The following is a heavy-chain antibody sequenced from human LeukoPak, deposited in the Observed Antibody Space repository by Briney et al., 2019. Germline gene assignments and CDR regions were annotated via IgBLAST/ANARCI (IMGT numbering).Heavy chain of an antibody. CDR2: ISSNGATT. Sequence: GGSLRLSCAASGFSFSNYAIHWGPQAPGKGLEFGSAISSNGATTYYANSVQGSFNISRDSSKRTLFLQMGSLTTEDMAVYYCARPIQDSGIFRGLVYWGQGILVTVSS. CDR3: ARPIQDSGIFRGLVY. D-gene: IGHD3-10*01. CDR1: GFSFSNYA. J-gene: IGHJ4*02. V-gene: IGHV3-64*01.